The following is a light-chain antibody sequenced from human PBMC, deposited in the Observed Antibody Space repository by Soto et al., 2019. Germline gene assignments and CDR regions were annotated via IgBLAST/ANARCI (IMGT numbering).Light chain of an antibody. CDR3: QQYGDSPRT. J-gene: IGKJ1*01. CDR1: QSVSSSY. Sequence: EIVLTQSPGTQSLSPGERATLSCRASQSVSSSYLAWYQQKPGQAPRLLIYGASSRATGTPDRFSGSGSGTDFTLTISRLEPEDFAVYYCQQYGDSPRTFGQGTKVDIK. CDR2: GAS. V-gene: IGKV3-20*01.